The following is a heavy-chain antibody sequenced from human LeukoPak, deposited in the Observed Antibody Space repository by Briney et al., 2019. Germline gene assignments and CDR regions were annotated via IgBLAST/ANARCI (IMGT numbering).Heavy chain of an antibody. Sequence: GGSLRLSCAASGFTFVDYTMHWVRQAPGKGLEWVSLISWAGGSTYYAASVKGRFTISRDNSKNSLYLQMNSLRTEDTALYYCAKDGGNCSGGSCYFDYWGQGTLVTVSS. V-gene: IGHV3-43*01. CDR2: ISWAGGST. CDR3: AKDGGNCSGGSCYFDY. J-gene: IGHJ4*02. CDR1: GFTFVDYT. D-gene: IGHD2-15*01.